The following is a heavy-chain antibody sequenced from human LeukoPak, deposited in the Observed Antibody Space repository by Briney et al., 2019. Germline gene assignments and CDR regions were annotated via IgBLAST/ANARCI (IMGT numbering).Heavy chain of an antibody. CDR2: ISSSSSYI. CDR3: ARDEQWLVKI. D-gene: IGHD6-19*01. V-gene: IGHV3-21*01. CDR1: GFTFSDYY. Sequence: GGSLRLSCAASGFTFSDYYMNWVRQAPGKGLEWVSSISSSSSYIYYADSVKGRFTISRDNAKNSLYLQMNSLRAEDTAVYYCARDEQWLVKIWGQGTLVTVSS. J-gene: IGHJ4*02.